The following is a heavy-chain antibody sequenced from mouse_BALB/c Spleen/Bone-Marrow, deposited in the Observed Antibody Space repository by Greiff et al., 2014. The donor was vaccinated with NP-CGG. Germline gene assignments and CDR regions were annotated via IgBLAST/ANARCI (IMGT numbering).Heavy chain of an antibody. CDR1: GYSITSDYA. J-gene: IGHJ2*01. CDR3: ANWGPYYFDY. V-gene: IGHV3-2*02. CDR2: ISYSGST. Sequence: EVKLMESVPGLVKPSQSLSLTCTVTGYSITSDYAWNWIRQFPGNKLEWMGYISYSGSTSYNPSLKSRISITRDTSKNQFFLQLNSVTTEDTATYYCANWGPYYFDYWGQGATLTVSS. D-gene: IGHD4-1*02.